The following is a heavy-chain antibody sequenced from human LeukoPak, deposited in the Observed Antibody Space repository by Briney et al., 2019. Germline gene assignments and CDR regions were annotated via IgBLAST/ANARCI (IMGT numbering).Heavy chain of an antibody. CDR3: ARDSAVADYYYYYYMDV. CDR1: GGSISSYY. CDR2: IYTSGST. D-gene: IGHD6-19*01. V-gene: IGHV4-4*07. J-gene: IGHJ6*03. Sequence: SETLSLTCTVSGGSISSYYWSWLRPPAGKGLEWIGRIYTSGSTNYTPSLKSRVTMSVDTSKNQFSLKLSSVTAADTAVYYCARDSAVADYYYYYYMDVWGKGTTVTVSS.